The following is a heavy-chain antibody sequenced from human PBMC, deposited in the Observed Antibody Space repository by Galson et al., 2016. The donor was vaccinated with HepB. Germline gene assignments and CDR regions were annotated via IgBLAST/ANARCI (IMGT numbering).Heavy chain of an antibody. CDR1: GGTFTNDA. CDR2: IIPVFGTT. J-gene: IGHJ4*02. D-gene: IGHD5-18*01. V-gene: IGHV1-69*06. Sequence: SVKVSCKASGGTFTNDAISWVRQAPGQGLEWMGGIIPVFGTTNYAQKFQGRVTITVDKSSNTAYMEMNSLRSEDTAVDFCARDLDTAMDPSGGKDYWGQGTLVTVSS. CDR3: ARDLDTAMDPSGGKDY.